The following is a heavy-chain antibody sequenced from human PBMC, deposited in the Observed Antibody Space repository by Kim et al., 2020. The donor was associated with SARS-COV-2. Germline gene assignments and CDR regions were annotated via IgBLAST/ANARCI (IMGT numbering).Heavy chain of an antibody. D-gene: IGHD3-22*01. Sequence: SVKVSCKASGGTFSSYAISWVRQAPGQGLEWMGGIIPIFGTANYAQKFQGRVTITADESTSTAYMELSSLRSEDTAVYYCAREGGYYDSSGYYRPGAFDIWGQGTMVTVSS. CDR3: AREGGYYDSSGYYRPGAFDI. CDR1: GGTFSSYA. V-gene: IGHV1-69*13. J-gene: IGHJ3*02. CDR2: IIPIFGTA.